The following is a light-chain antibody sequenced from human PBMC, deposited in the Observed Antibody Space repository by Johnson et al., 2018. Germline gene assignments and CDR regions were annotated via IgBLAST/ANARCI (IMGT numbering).Light chain of an antibody. V-gene: IGLV1-51*02. CDR2: ANN. Sequence: QSVLTQPPSVSAAPGQKVTISCSGSSSNIGNNYVSWYQQLPGTAPKLLIYANNKRPSGIPDRFSGSKSGTSATLGITGLQTGDEADYYCGTWDSRLSAGNVFGTGTKVTVL. J-gene: IGLJ1*01. CDR1: SSNIGNNY. CDR3: GTWDSRLSAGNV.